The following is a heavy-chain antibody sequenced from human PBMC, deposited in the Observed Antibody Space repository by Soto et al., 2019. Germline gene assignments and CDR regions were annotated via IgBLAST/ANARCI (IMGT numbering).Heavy chain of an antibody. CDR1: GFICSDCW. CDR3: TMNQY. V-gene: IGHV3-7*01. CDR2: IKKDGSRN. Sequence: GGSLRLSCAASGFICSDCWMGWVRQAPGKGPEWVANIKKDGSRNNYVDSVKGRFTISRDDAKNSLFLQMNGLRVEDAAVYYCTMNQYWGQGTLVTVSS. J-gene: IGHJ4*02.